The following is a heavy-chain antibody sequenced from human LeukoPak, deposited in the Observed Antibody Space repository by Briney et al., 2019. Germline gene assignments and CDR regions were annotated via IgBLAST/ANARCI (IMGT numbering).Heavy chain of an antibody. D-gene: IGHD2-21*02. CDR3: ARGCDLPRAYYMDV. V-gene: IGHV3-74*01. Sequence: GGSLRLSCAASGFTFSTYWMHWVSQVPGKGLVWVSRISSDGSNTTYADSVKGRFTISRDNANNSLSLQMNSLRGDDAAVYYCARGCDLPRAYYMDVWGKGTTVTVSS. CDR2: ISSDGSNT. CDR1: GFTFSTYW. J-gene: IGHJ6*03.